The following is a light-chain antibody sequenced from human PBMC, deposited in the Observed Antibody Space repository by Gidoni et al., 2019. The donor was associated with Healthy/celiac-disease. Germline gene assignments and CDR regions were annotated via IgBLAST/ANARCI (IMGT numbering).Light chain of an antibody. CDR3: QAWDSSTSYG. V-gene: IGLV3-1*01. Sequence: SYELTQPPSVSVSPGQTASITCSGDKLGDKYACWYQQKPGQSPVLVIHQDSKRPSGIPERFSGSNSGNTATLTISGTQAMDEADYYCQAWDSSTSYGFGTGTKVTVL. J-gene: IGLJ1*01. CDR2: QDS. CDR1: KLGDKY.